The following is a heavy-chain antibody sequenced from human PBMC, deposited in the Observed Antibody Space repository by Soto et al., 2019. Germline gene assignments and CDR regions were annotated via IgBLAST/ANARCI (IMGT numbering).Heavy chain of an antibody. V-gene: IGHV3-73*01. CDR1: GFTFSGSS. J-gene: IGHJ2*01. CDR3: TTITVPGPWYFDL. D-gene: IGHD6-19*01. Sequence: EVQLVESGGGLVQPGGSLKLSCAASGFTFSGSSIYWVRQASGKGLEWLGRVRSKPNNYATAYAASVEGRFTISRDDSRNTAYLQMSSLKTEDTAVYYCTTITVPGPWYFDLWGRGTLVTVSS. CDR2: VRSKPNNYAT.